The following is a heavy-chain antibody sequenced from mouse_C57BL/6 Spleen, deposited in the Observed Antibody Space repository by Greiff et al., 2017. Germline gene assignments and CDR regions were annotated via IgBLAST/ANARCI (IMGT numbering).Heavy chain of an antibody. J-gene: IGHJ4*01. Sequence: VKLVESGPGLVAPSQSLSITCTVSGFSLTSYGVHWVRQPPGKGLEWLVVIWSDGSTTYNSARKSRLSISKDNSKSQVFLKMNSLQTDDTAMYYCARHGNYDFYAMDYWGQGTSVTVSS. CDR2: IWSDGST. V-gene: IGHV2-6-1*01. CDR1: GFSLTSYG. CDR3: ARHGNYDFYAMDY. D-gene: IGHD2-1*01.